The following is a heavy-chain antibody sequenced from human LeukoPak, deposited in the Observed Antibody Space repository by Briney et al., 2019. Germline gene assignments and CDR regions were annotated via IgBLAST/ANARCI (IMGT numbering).Heavy chain of an antibody. CDR2: IYHSGST. J-gene: IGHJ4*02. D-gene: IGHD1-1*01. Sequence: SETLSLTCTVSGGSISSYYWSWIRQPPGKGLEWIGSIYHSGSTYYNPSLKSRVTISVDTSKNQISLKLTSVTAADTAVYYCARHWKGFDSWGQGTLVTVSS. V-gene: IGHV4-59*08. CDR3: ARHWKGFDS. CDR1: GGSISSYY.